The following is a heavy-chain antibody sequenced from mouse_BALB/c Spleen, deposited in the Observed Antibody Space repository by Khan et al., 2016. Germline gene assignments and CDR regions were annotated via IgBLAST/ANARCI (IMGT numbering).Heavy chain of an antibody. Sequence: QVQLKESGLAVVRPGVSVKISCKGSGLPFTDYAMLWVKQSHTKSLKWIGVISTYNRIIHYNKKLKGKATMTLDKSFSTAYMELARLTSEDAAIYYFARSNYYGYYYAMNYWGQGTSVTVSS. D-gene: IGHD1-1*01. CDR3: ARSNYYGYYYAMNY. CDR1: GLPFTDYA. CDR2: ISTYNRI. J-gene: IGHJ4*01. V-gene: IGHV1S137*01.